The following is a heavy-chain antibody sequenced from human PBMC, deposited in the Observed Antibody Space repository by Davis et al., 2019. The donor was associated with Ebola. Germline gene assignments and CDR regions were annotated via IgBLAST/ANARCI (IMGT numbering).Heavy chain of an antibody. CDR1: GYTFTDYN. CDR2: VILKSGAT. D-gene: IGHD4-11*01. CDR3: ARGHNYAHEY. Sequence: ASVKVSCKASGYTFTDYNIHWMRQAPGQGLEWLGRVILKSGATNYAQKFQGRVTMTRGTSISTVYMELSSLRYDDTADYYCARGHNYAHEYWGQGTLVTVSS. V-gene: IGHV1-2*06. J-gene: IGHJ4*02.